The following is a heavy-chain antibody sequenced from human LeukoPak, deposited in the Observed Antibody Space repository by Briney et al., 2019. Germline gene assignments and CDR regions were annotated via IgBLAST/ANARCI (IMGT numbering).Heavy chain of an antibody. Sequence: GGSLRLSCAASGFTFSSYSMNWVRQAPGKGLEWVSYISSSSGTIYYADSVKGRFTISRDNAKNSLYLQMNSLRAEDTAVYYCARGLGDVWGQGTTVTVSS. CDR2: ISSSSGTI. CDR1: GFTFSSYS. V-gene: IGHV3-48*04. J-gene: IGHJ6*02. CDR3: ARGLGDV.